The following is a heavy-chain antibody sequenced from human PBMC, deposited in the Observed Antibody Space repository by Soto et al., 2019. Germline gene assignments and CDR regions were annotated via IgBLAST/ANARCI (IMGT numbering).Heavy chain of an antibody. CDR3: AICIEARPGGLDV. CDR2: IYPGDSET. CDR1: GFSFSNYW. V-gene: IGHV5-51*01. J-gene: IGHJ6*02. D-gene: IGHD6-6*01. Sequence: PGESLKISCKGSGFSFSNYWIGWVRQMPGKGLEWMGMIYPGDSETRLSPPFQGQVTISADKSISTAYLQWSSLKASDTAMYYCAICIEARPGGLDVWGQGTTVNVSS.